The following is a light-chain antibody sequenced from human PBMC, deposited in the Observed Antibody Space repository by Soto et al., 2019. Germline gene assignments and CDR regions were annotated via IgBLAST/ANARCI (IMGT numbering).Light chain of an antibody. V-gene: IGLV2-8*01. CDR3: GSYAGSNKGA. CDR2: EVT. CDR1: ISDVGGYNY. J-gene: IGLJ3*02. Sequence: QSALTQPPSASGSPGQSVTISCTGTISDVGGYNYVAWYQQHPDKAPKLIIYEVTKRPSGVPDRFSGSKSGNTASLTVSGLQAEDEAVYYCGSYAGSNKGAFGGGTKVTVL.